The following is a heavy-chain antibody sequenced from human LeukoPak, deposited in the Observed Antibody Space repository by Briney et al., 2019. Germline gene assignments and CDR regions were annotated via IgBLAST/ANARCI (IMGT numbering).Heavy chain of an antibody. Sequence: PSETLSLTCTVSGGSISSSSYYWGWIRQPPGKGLEWIGSIYYSGSTYYNPSLKSRVTISVDTSKNQFSLKLSSVNAADTAVYYCASPNYYDSSGYYAWGQGTLVTVSS. V-gene: IGHV4-39*01. CDR3: ASPNYYDSSGYYA. J-gene: IGHJ5*02. CDR1: GGSISSSSYY. CDR2: IYYSGST. D-gene: IGHD3-22*01.